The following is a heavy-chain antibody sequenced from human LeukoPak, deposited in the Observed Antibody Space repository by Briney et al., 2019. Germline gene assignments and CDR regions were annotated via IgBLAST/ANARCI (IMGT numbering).Heavy chain of an antibody. J-gene: IGHJ4*02. CDR3: ARRLYAYQPKSGFDY. D-gene: IGHD2-8*01. CDR2: IYYSGST. V-gene: IGHV4-39*01. CDR1: GGSISSSSYY. Sequence: PSETLSLTCTVSGGSISSSSYYWGWIRQPPGKGLEWIGNIYYSGSTYYNPSLKSRVTISVDTSKNQFSLKLSSVTAADTAVYYCARRLYAYQPKSGFDYWGQGTLVTVSS.